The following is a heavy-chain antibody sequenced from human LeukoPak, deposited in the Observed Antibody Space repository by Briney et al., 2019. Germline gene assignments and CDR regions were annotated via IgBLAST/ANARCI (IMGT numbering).Heavy chain of an antibody. Sequence: GGALRLPCAASGFNFSAYWMHWVRPAPGKGLVWVSRINSDGSTINYADSVKGRFASSRDNAKNSLYLQMNSLRAEDTAVYYCARVTWDTALLTGAFDIWGQGTMVTVAS. J-gene: IGHJ3*02. V-gene: IGHV3-74*01. CDR2: INSDGSTI. CDR1: GFNFSAYW. CDR3: ARVTWDTALLTGAFDI. D-gene: IGHD5-18*01.